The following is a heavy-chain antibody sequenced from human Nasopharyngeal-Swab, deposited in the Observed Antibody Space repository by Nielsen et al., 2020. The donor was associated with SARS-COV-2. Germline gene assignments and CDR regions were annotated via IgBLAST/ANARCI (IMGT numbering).Heavy chain of an antibody. CDR1: EFTIGRNG. J-gene: IGHJ4*02. Sequence: GESLKMSCAASEFTIGRNGMHWVRQAPGQGLEWVAYISSSSSTSYYADSVKGRFTISRDNPKNSLYLQMNSLRDEDTALYYCARDVAIVGATLENWGQGTLVTVSS. CDR2: ISSSSSTS. CDR3: ARDVAIVGATLEN. V-gene: IGHV3-48*02. D-gene: IGHD1-26*01.